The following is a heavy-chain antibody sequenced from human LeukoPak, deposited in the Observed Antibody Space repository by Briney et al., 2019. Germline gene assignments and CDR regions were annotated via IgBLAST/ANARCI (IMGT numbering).Heavy chain of an antibody. CDR3: ARGGYDYGDPFDY. Sequence: SETLSLTCTVSGYSISSGYYWGWIRQPPGKGLEWIGSIYHSGSTYYNPSLKSRVTISVDTSKNQFSLKLSSVTAADTAVYYCARGGYDYGDPFDYWGQGTLVTVSS. CDR1: GYSISSGYY. D-gene: IGHD4-17*01. V-gene: IGHV4-38-2*02. J-gene: IGHJ4*02. CDR2: IYHSGST.